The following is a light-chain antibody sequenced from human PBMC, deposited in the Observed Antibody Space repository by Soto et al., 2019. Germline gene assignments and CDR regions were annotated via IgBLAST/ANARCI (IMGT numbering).Light chain of an antibody. CDR3: CSYAGSYTWV. CDR2: EDS. J-gene: IGLJ3*02. Sequence: QSALTQPASVSGSPGQSITISCTGTSSDIGNYNLVSWYQQHPGKAPKLMIHEDSKRPSGVSNRFSGSKSGNTASLTISWLWTEDQADYYCCSYAGSYTWVFGGGTKLTVL. V-gene: IGLV2-23*01. CDR1: SSDIGNYNL.